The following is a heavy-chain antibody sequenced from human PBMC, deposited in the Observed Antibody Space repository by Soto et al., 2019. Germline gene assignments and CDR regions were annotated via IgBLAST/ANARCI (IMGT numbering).Heavy chain of an antibody. D-gene: IGHD4-17*01. CDR2: IKPDGSDR. CDR1: GFTFSRSW. Sequence: EVQLVESGGGLVQPGGSLRLSCVASGFTFSRSWMTWVRQAPGKGLEWVANIKPDGSDRNYVYSVKGRVTISRDNAKNSLYLQMNSLRAEDTAVYYCARLWNTVTCYYWGQGALVTGSS. CDR3: ARLWNTVTCYY. V-gene: IGHV3-7*04. J-gene: IGHJ4*02.